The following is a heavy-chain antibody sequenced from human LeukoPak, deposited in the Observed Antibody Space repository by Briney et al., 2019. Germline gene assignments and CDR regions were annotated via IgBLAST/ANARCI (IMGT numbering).Heavy chain of an antibody. CDR1: GGTFSSYA. Sequence: GASVKVSCKASGGTFSSYAISWVRQAPGQGLEWMGRIIPILGIANYAQKFQGRVTITADKSTSTAYMELSSLRSEDTAVYYCASTPTGGYSYGALSPVDIWGQGTMVTVSS. V-gene: IGHV1-69*04. J-gene: IGHJ3*02. D-gene: IGHD5-18*01. CDR3: ASTPTGGYSYGALSPVDI. CDR2: IIPILGIA.